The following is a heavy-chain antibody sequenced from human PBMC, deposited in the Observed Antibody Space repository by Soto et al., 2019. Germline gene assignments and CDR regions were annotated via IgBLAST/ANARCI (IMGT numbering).Heavy chain of an antibody. CDR1: GGPLRNYA. CDR2: SIPVFGTA. J-gene: IGHJ1*01. Sequence: QVQLVQSGAEVKKPGSSVKLSCKTSGGPLRNYAIHWVRQAPGQGLEWMGGSIPVFGTANYAQTFQGRFTMTAAEATGTGYMVLSSLRSEGPGVYYCALALRMQQLVRGAFKHGGQGTMVYVA. V-gene: IGHV1-69*01. D-gene: IGHD6-13*01. CDR3: ALALRMQQLVRGAFKH.